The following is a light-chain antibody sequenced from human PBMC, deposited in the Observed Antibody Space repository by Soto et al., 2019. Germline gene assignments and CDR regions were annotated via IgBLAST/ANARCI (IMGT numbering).Light chain of an antibody. J-gene: IGLJ1*01. CDR3: SSYTSSSTLKV. V-gene: IGLV2-14*01. CDR1: SSDVGGYNY. Sequence: QSALTQPASVSGSPGQSITISCTGTSSDVGGYNYVSWYQQHPGKAPKLMIYDVSNRPSGVSNRFSGSKSGNTASLTISGLQAEDEAGYYCSSYTSSSTLKVFGTGTKVTVL. CDR2: DVS.